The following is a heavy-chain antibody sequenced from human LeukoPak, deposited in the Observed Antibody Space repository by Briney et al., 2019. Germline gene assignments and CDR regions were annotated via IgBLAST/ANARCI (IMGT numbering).Heavy chain of an antibody. CDR2: IIPIFGTA. V-gene: IGHV1-69*13. D-gene: IGHD6-6*01. CDR3: ARELRLFGSSPIDY. Sequence: SVKVSCKASGGTFSSYAISWVRQAPGQGLEWMGGIIPIFGTANYAQKFQGRVTITADESTSTAYMELSSLRSEDTAVYYCARELRLFGSSPIDYWGQGTLVTVPS. J-gene: IGHJ4*02. CDR1: GGTFSSYA.